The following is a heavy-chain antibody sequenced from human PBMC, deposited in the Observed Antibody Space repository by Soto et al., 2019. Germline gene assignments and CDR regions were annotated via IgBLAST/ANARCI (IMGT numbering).Heavy chain of an antibody. J-gene: IGHJ4*02. CDR3: ASSAHPFCGGDCYSHFDY. CDR1: GGTFSSYA. CDR2: IIPIFGTA. V-gene: IGHV1-69*01. D-gene: IGHD2-21*02. Sequence: QVQLVQSGAEVKKPGSSVKVSCKASGGTFSSYAISWVRQAPGQGLEWMGGIIPIFGTANYAQKFQGRVMITADESTSTAYMELSSLRSEDTAVYYCASSAHPFCGGDCYSHFDYWGQGTLVTVSS.